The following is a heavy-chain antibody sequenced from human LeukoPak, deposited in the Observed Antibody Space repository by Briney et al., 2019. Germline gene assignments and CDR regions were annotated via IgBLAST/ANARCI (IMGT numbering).Heavy chain of an antibody. CDR2: VYSGGST. V-gene: IGHV3-66*01. CDR1: GFTVSSNY. CDR3: ARMAVVRGVPFDY. D-gene: IGHD3-10*01. Sequence: PGGSLRLSCAASGFTVSSNYMSWVRQAPGKGLEWVSVVYSGGSTYYADSVKGRFTISRDNSKNTLYLQMNSLRAEDTAVYYCARMAVVRGVPFDYWGQGTLVTVSS. J-gene: IGHJ4*02.